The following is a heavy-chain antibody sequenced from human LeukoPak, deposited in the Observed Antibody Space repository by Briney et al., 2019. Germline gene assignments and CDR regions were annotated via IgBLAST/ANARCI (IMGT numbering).Heavy chain of an antibody. CDR1: GGSISSGGYY. Sequence: PSETLSLTCTVSGGSISSGGYYWSWIRQHSGKGLEWIGYIYYSGSTYYNPSLKSRVTISVDTSKNQFSLKLSSVTAADTAVYYCARGLYDFWSGYSNWFAPWGQGTLVTVSS. D-gene: IGHD3-3*01. CDR3: ARGLYDFWSGYSNWFAP. V-gene: IGHV4-31*03. J-gene: IGHJ5*02. CDR2: IYYSGST.